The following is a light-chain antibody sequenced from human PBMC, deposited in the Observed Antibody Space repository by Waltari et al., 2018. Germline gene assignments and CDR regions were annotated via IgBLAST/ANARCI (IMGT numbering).Light chain of an antibody. CDR3: QSYDNRLNASV. J-gene: IGLJ3*02. CDR2: ANN. CDR1: SSNIGAGYD. V-gene: IGLV1-40*01. Sequence: QSVLTQPPSVSGAPGQRITIFCTGSSSNIGAGYDVHWYQQFPGTAPKLLTYANNNRPSGVPDRFSGSKSGTSVSLAITGLQAEDEADYYCQSYDNRLNASVFGGGTKLTVL.